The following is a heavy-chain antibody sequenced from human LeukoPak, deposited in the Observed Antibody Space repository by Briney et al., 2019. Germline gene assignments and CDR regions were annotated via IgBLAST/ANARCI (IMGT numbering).Heavy chain of an antibody. Sequence: GGSLRLSCAASGFTFSNYRMHWVRQAPGKGLEWVSYISSSSSTIYYADSVKGRFTISRDNAKNSLYLQTNGLRAEDTAVYYCARAQYYSDSTGYYYLHYWGQGTLVTVSS. CDR1: GFTFSNYR. D-gene: IGHD3-22*01. CDR3: ARAQYYSDSTGYYYLHY. J-gene: IGHJ4*02. V-gene: IGHV3-48*01. CDR2: ISSSSSTI.